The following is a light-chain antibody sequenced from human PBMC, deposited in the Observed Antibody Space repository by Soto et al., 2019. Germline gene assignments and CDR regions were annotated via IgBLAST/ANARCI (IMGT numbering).Light chain of an antibody. CDR1: QSVLYSLDNRNY. J-gene: IGKJ2*01. V-gene: IGKV4-1*01. Sequence: DIVMTQSPDSLAVSLGERATINCKSSQSVLYSLDNRNYLAWYQQKPGQPPKLLIYWASIRESGVPDRFSGSGSGTDFTLTISSLQAEDVAVYYCHQYHTSPDTFGQGTKLEIK. CDR3: HQYHTSPDT. CDR2: WAS.